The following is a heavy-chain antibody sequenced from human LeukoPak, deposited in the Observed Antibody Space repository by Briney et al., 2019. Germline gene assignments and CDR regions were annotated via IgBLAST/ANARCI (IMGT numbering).Heavy chain of an antibody. CDR3: AREWRGIASHYHGMDV. J-gene: IGHJ6*02. Sequence: PGGSLRLSCVASGFSFSDYDMYWARQAAGRGLEWVSALGTNGDAYYLGSVRGRFTISRENVKNSLYLQMNSLGVEDTAVYYCAREWRGIASHYHGMDVWGQGTTVTVSS. CDR1: GFSFSDYD. CDR2: LGTNGDA. V-gene: IGHV3-13*01. D-gene: IGHD6-6*01.